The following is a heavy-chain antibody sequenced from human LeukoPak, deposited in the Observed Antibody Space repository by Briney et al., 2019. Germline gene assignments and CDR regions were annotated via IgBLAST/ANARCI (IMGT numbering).Heavy chain of an antibody. CDR2: IIPIFGTA. V-gene: IGHV1-69*06. CDR3: ARVQCSGGSCYSGYYYYYMDV. Sequence: ASVKVSCKASGGTFSSYAISWVRQAPGQGLEWMGGIIPIFGTANYAQKFQGRVTITADKSTSTAYMELSSLRSEDTAVYYCARVQCSGGSCYSGYYYYYMDVWGKGTTVTVSS. J-gene: IGHJ6*03. D-gene: IGHD2-15*01. CDR1: GGTFSSYA.